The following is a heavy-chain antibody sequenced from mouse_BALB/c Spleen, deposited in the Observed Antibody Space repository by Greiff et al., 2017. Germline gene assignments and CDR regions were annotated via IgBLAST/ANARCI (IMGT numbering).Heavy chain of an antibody. V-gene: IGHV5-6-3*01. Sequence: EVNLVESGGGLVQPGGSLKLSCAASGFTFSSYGMSWVRQTPDKRLELVATINSNGGSTYYPDSVKGRFTISRDNAKNTLYLQMSSLKSEDTAMYYCARAYGSSLHWYFDVWGAGTTVTVSS. D-gene: IGHD1-1*01. J-gene: IGHJ1*01. CDR3: ARAYGSSLHWYFDV. CDR1: GFTFSSYG. CDR2: INSNGGST.